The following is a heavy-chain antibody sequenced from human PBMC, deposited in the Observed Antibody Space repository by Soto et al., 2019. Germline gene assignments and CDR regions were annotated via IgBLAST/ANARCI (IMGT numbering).Heavy chain of an antibody. CDR2: ISGSGGST. J-gene: IGHJ4*02. V-gene: IGHV3-23*01. Sequence: VGSLRLSCAASVFTFSSYSISWVRQAPVKGLEWVSAISGSGGSTYYADSVKGRFTISRDNSKNTLYLQMNSLRAEDTAVYYCAKDGYYDFWSGYQFDYWGQGTLVTVSS. CDR3: AKDGYYDFWSGYQFDY. CDR1: VFTFSSYS. D-gene: IGHD3-3*01.